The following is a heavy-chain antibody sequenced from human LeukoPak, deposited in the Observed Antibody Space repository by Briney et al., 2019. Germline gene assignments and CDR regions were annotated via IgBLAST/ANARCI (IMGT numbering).Heavy chain of an antibody. CDR1: GGSISSINYY. Sequence: SETLSLTCTVSGGSISSINYYWGWIRQPPGKGLEGIGYIYYSGSTYYNPSLKSRVTISVDTSKNQFSLKLSSVTAADTAVYYCARGSLGDKPLYIDYWGQGTLVTVSS. J-gene: IGHJ4*02. CDR3: ARGSLGDKPLYIDY. CDR2: IYYSGST. V-gene: IGHV4-31*03. D-gene: IGHD2-21*02.